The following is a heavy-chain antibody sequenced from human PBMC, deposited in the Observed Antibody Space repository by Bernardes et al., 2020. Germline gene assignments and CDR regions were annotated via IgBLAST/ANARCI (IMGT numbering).Heavy chain of an antibody. Sequence: KRNGSETYYVDYVKGRFTISRDYGKNLVFLQMNSLRAEDTAVFYCARSAGMDVGGQGTMHTVSS. J-gene: IGHJ6*02. CDR2: KRNGSET. CDR3: ARSAGMDV. V-gene: IGHV3-7*03.